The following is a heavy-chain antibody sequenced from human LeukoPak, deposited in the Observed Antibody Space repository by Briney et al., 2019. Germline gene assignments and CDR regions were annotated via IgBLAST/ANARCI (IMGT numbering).Heavy chain of an antibody. Sequence: TSETLSLTCAVYGGSFSGYYWNWIRQPPGKGLEWIGEINHSGSTNYNPSLKSRVTISVDTSKNQFSLKLSSVTAADTAVYYCARPFYVWGSYRSKAFDIWGQGTMVTVSS. J-gene: IGHJ3*02. V-gene: IGHV4-34*01. D-gene: IGHD3-16*02. CDR1: GGSFSGYY. CDR3: ARPFYVWGSYRSKAFDI. CDR2: INHSGST.